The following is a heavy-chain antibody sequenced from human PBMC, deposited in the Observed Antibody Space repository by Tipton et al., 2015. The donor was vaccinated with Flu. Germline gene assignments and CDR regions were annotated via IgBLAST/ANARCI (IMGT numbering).Heavy chain of an antibody. J-gene: IGHJ5*02. CDR2: SYHTGST. V-gene: IGHV4-38-2*02. D-gene: IGHD4-11*01. Sequence: GLVKPSETLSLTCTVSGDSMRRDYYWGWIRQSPGKGLEWIGNSYHTGSTYYNPTLRSRATISVDRSKNQFSLNLNSVTAADTAVYYCARRDYSNYVSEPKNCFDPWGQGVLVTVSS. CDR3: ARRDYSNYVSEPKNCFDP. CDR1: GDSMRRDYY.